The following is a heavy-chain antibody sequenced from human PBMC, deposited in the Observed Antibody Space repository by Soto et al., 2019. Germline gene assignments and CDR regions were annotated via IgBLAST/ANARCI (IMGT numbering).Heavy chain of an antibody. D-gene: IGHD2-15*01. J-gene: IGHJ6*02. V-gene: IGHV4-31*03. CDR1: GGSISSGGYY. Sequence: LSLTCTVSGGSISSGGYYWSWIRQHRVNGLEWIGYIYYSGSTYYNPSLKSRVTISVDTSKNQFSLKLSSVTAADTAVYYCARDRRVAATHYYYYGMDVWGQGTTVTVSS. CDR2: IYYSGST. CDR3: ARDRRVAATHYYYYGMDV.